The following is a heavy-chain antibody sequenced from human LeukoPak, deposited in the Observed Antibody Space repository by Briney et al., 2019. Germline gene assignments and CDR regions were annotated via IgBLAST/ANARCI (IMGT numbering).Heavy chain of an antibody. Sequence: SETLSLTCAVYGGSFSGYYWSWIRQPPGKGLEWIGEINHSGSTNYNPSLKSRVTISVDTSKNKFSLKLSSVTAADTAVYYCAREAPPIYDSSGYSDSWGQGTLVTVSS. CDR3: AREAPPIYDSSGYSDS. CDR2: INHSGST. D-gene: IGHD3-22*01. J-gene: IGHJ4*02. V-gene: IGHV4-34*01. CDR1: GGSFSGYY.